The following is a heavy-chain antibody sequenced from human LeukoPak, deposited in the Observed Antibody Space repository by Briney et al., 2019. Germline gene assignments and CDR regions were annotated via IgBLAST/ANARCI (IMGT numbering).Heavy chain of an antibody. Sequence: PGGSLRLSCAASGFTFSSYGMHWVRQAPGKGLEWVAVIPYDGSNKYYADSVKGRFTISRDNSKNTLYLQMNSLRAEDTAVYYCAKDPRTDGGDYWGQGTLVTVSS. CDR3: AKDPRTDGGDY. J-gene: IGHJ4*02. V-gene: IGHV3-30*18. CDR1: GFTFSSYG. CDR2: IPYDGSNK.